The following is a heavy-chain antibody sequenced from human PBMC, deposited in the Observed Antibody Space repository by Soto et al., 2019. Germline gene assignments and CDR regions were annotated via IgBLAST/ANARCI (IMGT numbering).Heavy chain of an antibody. V-gene: IGHV3-15*07. CDR3: TTGPYDYGDYGDSYYYGMDV. CDR1: GFTFSNAW. J-gene: IGHJ6*02. CDR2: IKSKTDGGTT. D-gene: IGHD4-17*01. Sequence: LRLSCAASGFTFSNAWMNWVRQAPGKGLGWVGRIKSKTDGGTTDYAAPVKGRFTISRDDSKNTLYLQMNSLKTEDTAVYYCTTGPYDYGDYGDSYYYGMDVWGQGTTVTVSS.